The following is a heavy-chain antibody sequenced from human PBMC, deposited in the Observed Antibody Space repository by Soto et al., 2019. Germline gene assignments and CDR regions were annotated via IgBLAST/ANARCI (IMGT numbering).Heavy chain of an antibody. CDR1: GFTFSSYA. J-gene: IGHJ4*02. D-gene: IGHD2-2*01. CDR2: ISGSGAST. CDR3: AKIGWILVIVQAASGDY. Sequence: GGSLRLSCAASGFTFSSYAMNWVRQAPGKGLEWVSTISGSGASTYYADSVKGRFTISRDNSKNTLYLQMNSLRADDTAVYYCAKIGWILVIVQAASGDYWGQGTLVTVSS. V-gene: IGHV3-23*01.